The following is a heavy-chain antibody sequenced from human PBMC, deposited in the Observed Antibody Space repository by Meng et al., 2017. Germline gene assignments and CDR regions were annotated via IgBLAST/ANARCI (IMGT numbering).Heavy chain of an antibody. CDR1: GFTFGDYA. CDR2: IRSKAYGGTT. V-gene: IGHV3-49*04. D-gene: IGHD1-26*01. J-gene: IGHJ3*02. CDR3: TRDSYDAFDI. Sequence: GSLKISCTASGFTFGDYAMSWVRQAPGKGLEWVGFIRSKAYGGTTEYAASVKGRFTISRDDSKSIAYLQMNSLKTEDTAVYYCTRDSYDAFDIWGQGTMVTV.